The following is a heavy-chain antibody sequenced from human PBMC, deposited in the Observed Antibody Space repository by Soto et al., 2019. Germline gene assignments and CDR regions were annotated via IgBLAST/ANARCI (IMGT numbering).Heavy chain of an antibody. J-gene: IGHJ4*02. CDR3: ARSQYYDFWSGYYDFDY. D-gene: IGHD3-3*01. CDR2: TNSDGSST. Sequence: TGGSLRLSCAASGFTFSSYWMHWVRQAPGKWLVWVSRTNSDGSSTSYADSVKGRFTISRDNAKNTLYLQMNSLRAEDTAVYYCARSQYYDFWSGYYDFDYWGQGTLVTVSS. CDR1: GFTFSSYW. V-gene: IGHV3-74*01.